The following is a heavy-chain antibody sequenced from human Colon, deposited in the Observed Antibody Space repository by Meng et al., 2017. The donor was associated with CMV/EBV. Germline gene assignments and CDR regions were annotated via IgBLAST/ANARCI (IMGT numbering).Heavy chain of an antibody. CDR2: IRGSNDNT. V-gene: IGHV1-18*01. CDR3: SREVDYGGYIVLGY. D-gene: IGHD4-23*01. Sequence: ASVKVSCKASGYTFDTYGIHWVRQAPGQGLEWMGWIRGSNDNTQYAQKVQGRVTMTRDTSTSTAYMELRSLRSDDTAVYYCSREVDYGGYIVLGYWGQGTLVTVSS. J-gene: IGHJ4*02. CDR1: GYTFDTYG.